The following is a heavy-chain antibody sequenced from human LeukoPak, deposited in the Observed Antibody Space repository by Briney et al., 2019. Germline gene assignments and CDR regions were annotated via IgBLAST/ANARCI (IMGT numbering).Heavy chain of an antibody. D-gene: IGHD4-17*01. Sequence: ASVTVSCTASGCTFTSYGISWVRQAPGQGLEWMGWISAYKGNTNYAQKLQGRVTMTTDTSTSTAYMELRSLRSDDTAVYYCARVPGYGDYVDYWGQGTLVTVSS. J-gene: IGHJ4*02. CDR1: GCTFTSYG. CDR3: ARVPGYGDYVDY. V-gene: IGHV1-18*01. CDR2: ISAYKGNT.